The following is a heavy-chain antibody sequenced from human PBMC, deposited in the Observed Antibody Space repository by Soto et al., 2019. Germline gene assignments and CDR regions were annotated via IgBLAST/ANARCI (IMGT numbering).Heavy chain of an antibody. CDR1: GGSFSGYY. CDR2: INHSGST. CDR3: ARVGRYYGMDV. V-gene: IGHV4-34*01. J-gene: IGHJ6*02. Sequence: PSETLSLTCAVYGGSFSGYYWSWIRQPPGKGLEWIGEINHSGSTNYNPSRKSRVTISVDTSKNQFSLKLSSVTAADTAVYYCARVGRYYGMDVWGQGTTVTVSS.